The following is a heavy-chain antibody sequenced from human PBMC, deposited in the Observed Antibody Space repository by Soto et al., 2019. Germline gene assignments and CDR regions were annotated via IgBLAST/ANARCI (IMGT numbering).Heavy chain of an antibody. J-gene: IGHJ3*02. CDR2: INSDGSST. CDR3: ARGGCSGGSCYSWGAFDI. D-gene: IGHD2-15*01. V-gene: IGHV3-74*01. CDR1: GFTFSSYW. Sequence: EVQLVESGGGLVQPGGSLRLSCAASGFTFSSYWMHWVRQAPGKGLVWVSRINSDGSSTSYADSVKGRFTISRDNAKNTLYLQMNSRRAEDTAVYYCARGGCSGGSCYSWGAFDIWGQGTMVTVSS.